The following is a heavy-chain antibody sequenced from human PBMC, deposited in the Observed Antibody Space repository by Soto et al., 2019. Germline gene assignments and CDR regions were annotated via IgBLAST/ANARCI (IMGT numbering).Heavy chain of an antibody. D-gene: IGHD3-3*01. CDR3: ARESFPTYYDFWSGYRKDNYYMDV. CDR2: IYYSGST. Sequence: TSETLSLTCTVSGGSISSYYWSWIRQPPGKGLEWIGYIYYSGSTNYNPSLKSRVTISVDTSKNQFSLKLSSVTAADTAVYYCARESFPTYYDFWSGYRKDNYYMDVWGKGTTVTVSS. V-gene: IGHV4-59*01. J-gene: IGHJ6*03. CDR1: GGSISSYY.